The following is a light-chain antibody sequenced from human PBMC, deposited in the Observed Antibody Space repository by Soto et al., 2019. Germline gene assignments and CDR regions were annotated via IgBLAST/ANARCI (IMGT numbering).Light chain of an antibody. J-gene: IGLJ1*01. CDR2: NVN. V-gene: IGLV2-14*01. CDR1: SSDVGNYNY. CDR3: SSVTSSTTYV. Sequence: LTQSASVSGSPGQSITISCTGTSSDVGNYNYVSWYQQHPGEVPKLIIFNVNNRPSGVSNRFSGSKSGNTASLTISGLQAEDEADYYCSSVTSSTTYVFGSGTKVTVL.